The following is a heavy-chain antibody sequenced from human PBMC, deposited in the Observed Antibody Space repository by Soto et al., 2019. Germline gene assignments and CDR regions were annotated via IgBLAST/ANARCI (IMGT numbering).Heavy chain of an antibody. CDR1: GYSFTGYY. CDR3: ARGIPTAPTGSFSYSMDV. D-gene: IGHD4-17*01. V-gene: IGHV1-2*04. Sequence: ASVKVSCKASGYSFTGYYIYWVRQAPGQGLEWMGWINPNSGGTNYVQRFEGWVTLTRDTSINTAYMDLSRLKSDDTAVYYCARGIPTAPTGSFSYSMDVWGQGTTVTVSS. J-gene: IGHJ6*02. CDR2: INPNSGGT.